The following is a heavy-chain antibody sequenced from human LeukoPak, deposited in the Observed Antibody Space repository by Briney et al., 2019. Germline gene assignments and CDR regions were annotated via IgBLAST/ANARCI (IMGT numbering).Heavy chain of an antibody. CDR1: GYSFTSYW. Sequence: GESLKISCKGSGYSFTSYWISWVRQMPGKGLEWMGIIYPGDSDTRYSPSFQGQVTISADKSISTAYLQWSSLKASDTAMYYCARHPDTAAAGSFPDWFDPWGQGTLVTVSS. V-gene: IGHV5-51*01. D-gene: IGHD6-13*01. CDR3: ARHPDTAAAGSFPDWFDP. CDR2: IYPGDSDT. J-gene: IGHJ5*02.